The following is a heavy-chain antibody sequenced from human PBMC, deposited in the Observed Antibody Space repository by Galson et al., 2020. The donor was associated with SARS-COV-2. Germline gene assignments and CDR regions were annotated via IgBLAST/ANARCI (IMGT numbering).Heavy chain of an antibody. D-gene: IGHD1-20*01. Sequence: SETLSLTCSVSGYPIGSGYNWGWIRQPPGVGLEYIGTIYHTGSTFYSPSLKSRVTISIDTSKNQFSLRLSSVTAADTAVYYCLRGGIGHSSIFDYWGQGTLVTVSS. CDR1: GYPIGSGYN. J-gene: IGHJ4*02. CDR3: LRGGIGHSSIFDY. V-gene: IGHV4-38-2*02. CDR2: IYHTGST.